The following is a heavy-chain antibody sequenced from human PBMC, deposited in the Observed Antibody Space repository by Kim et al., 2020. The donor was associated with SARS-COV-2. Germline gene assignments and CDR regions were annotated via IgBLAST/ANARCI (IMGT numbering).Heavy chain of an antibody. Sequence: SETLSLTCAVYGGSFSGYYWSWIRQPPGKGLEWIGEINHSGSTNYNPSLKSRVTISVDTSKNQFSLKLSSVTAADTAVYYCARGGIAAANGFDYWGQGTL. CDR2: INHSGST. CDR3: ARGGIAAANGFDY. V-gene: IGHV4-34*01. J-gene: IGHJ4*02. D-gene: IGHD6-13*01. CDR1: GGSFSGYY.